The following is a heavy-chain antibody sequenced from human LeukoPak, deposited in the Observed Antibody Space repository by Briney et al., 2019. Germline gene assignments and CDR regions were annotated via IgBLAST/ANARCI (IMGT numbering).Heavy chain of an antibody. CDR3: TKLHFLYYYDSIYPVDY. CDR2: ISGSSGST. V-gene: IGHV3-23*01. D-gene: IGHD3-22*01. Sequence: GGSLRLSCAASGFTFSSYAMSWVREAPGKGLEWVSAISGSSGSTYYADSVKARSTISRDNSKNTLYLQMNSLRAEDTAVYYCTKLHFLYYYDSIYPVDYWGHRTLVTVSS. CDR1: GFTFSSYA. J-gene: IGHJ4*01.